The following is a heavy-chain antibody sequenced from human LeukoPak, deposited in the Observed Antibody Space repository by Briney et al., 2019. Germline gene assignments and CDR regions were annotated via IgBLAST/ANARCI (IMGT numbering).Heavy chain of an antibody. CDR3: AKDLAPTLIVVVPAAMVFDY. CDR1: GFTFSSYG. J-gene: IGHJ4*02. V-gene: IGHV3-30*18. D-gene: IGHD2-2*01. Sequence: PGGSLRLSCAASGFTFSSYGMHWVRQAPGEGLEWVAVISYDGSNKYYADSVKGRFTISRDNSKNTLYLQMNSLRAEDTAVYYCAKDLAPTLIVVVPAAMVFDYWSQGTLVTVSS. CDR2: ISYDGSNK.